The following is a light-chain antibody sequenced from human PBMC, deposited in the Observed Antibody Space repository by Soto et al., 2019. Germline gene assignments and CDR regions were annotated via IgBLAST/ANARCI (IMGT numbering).Light chain of an antibody. Sequence: QSALTQPASVSGSPGQSITISCTGTSSDIGTYNFVSWYQQHPGKAPKLLIHEINNRPSGVSIRFSGSKSGNTASLPISGLQAEDEADYYCSSDTPTRTLIFGGGTKLTVL. CDR3: SSDTPTRTLI. CDR2: EIN. J-gene: IGLJ2*01. V-gene: IGLV2-14*01. CDR1: SSDIGTYNF.